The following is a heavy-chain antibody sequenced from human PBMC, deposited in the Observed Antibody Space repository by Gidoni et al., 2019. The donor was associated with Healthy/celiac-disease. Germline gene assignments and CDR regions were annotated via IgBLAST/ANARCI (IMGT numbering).Heavy chain of an antibody. CDR1: GFPFSSYA. V-gene: IGHV3-23*01. D-gene: IGHD1-26*01. CDR3: AKSANGIPGLGYFDL. CDR2: ISGSGGST. Sequence: EVQLLESGGGLVQPGGSLRLSCAASGFPFSSYAMRWVRQAPGKGLEWVSAISGSGGSTYYADSVKGRFTISRDNSKNTLYLQMNSLRAEDTAVYYCAKSANGIPGLGYFDLWGRGTLVTVSS. J-gene: IGHJ2*01.